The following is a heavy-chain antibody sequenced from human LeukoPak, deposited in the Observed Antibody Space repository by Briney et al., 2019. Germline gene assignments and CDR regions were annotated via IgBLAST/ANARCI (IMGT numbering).Heavy chain of an antibody. Sequence: PSETLSLICTVSGGSISMYYWSWIRQPPGKGLEWIGYISYIGSTNINPSLKSRVTISVDTSKNQFFLKLSSVTAADTAVYYCAREGTAGTNLNLFDPWSQGSLVTV. CDR1: GGSISMYY. D-gene: IGHD1-1*01. CDR3: AREGTAGTNLNLFDP. J-gene: IGHJ5*02. CDR2: ISYIGST. V-gene: IGHV4-59*01.